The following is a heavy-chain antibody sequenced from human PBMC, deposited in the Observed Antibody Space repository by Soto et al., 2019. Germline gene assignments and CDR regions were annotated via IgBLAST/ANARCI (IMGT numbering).Heavy chain of an antibody. CDR3: AGPHDRAGLGT. CDR2: HNGYNGQT. V-gene: IGHV1-3*01. CDR1: ENTFSTYL. J-gene: IGHJ5*02. D-gene: IGHD1-1*01. Sequence: ASVKVSCKASENTFSTYLVHWVRQVHGQGLEWMGWHNGYNGQTEYSQKFQGRVTITRDTSAKTAYLELRSLTSEDTAVYYCAGPHDRAGLGTWGQGTLVTVS.